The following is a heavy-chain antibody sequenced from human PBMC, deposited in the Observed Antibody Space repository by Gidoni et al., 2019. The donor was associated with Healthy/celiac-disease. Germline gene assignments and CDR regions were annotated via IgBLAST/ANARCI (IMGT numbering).Heavy chain of an antibody. CDR3: ARDVNYDFWSGNPIHRGWFDP. CDR1: GGSLSSGAYY. J-gene: IGHJ5*02. D-gene: IGHD3-3*01. CDR2: IYYSGST. V-gene: IGHV4-30-4*01. Sequence: QVQLQESGPGLVKPSQTLSLTCTVSGGSLSSGAYYWSWIRQPPGKGREWIGYIYYSGSTYYNTSLKSRVTISVDTSKNQFSLKLSSVTAADTAVYYCARDVNYDFWSGNPIHRGWFDPWGQGTLVTVSS.